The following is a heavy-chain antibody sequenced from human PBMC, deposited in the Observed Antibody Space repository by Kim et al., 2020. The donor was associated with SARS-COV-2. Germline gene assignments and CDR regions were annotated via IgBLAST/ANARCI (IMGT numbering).Heavy chain of an antibody. CDR3: AREGWGPYYFDY. V-gene: IGHV3-33*01. CDR1: GFTFSSYA. Sequence: GGSLRLSCAASGFTFSSYAMHWVRQAPGKGLEWVAVIWYDGSNKYYADSVKGRFTISRDNSKNTLYLQMNSLRAEDTAVYYCAREGWGPYYFDYWGQGTLVTVSS. D-gene: IGHD3-16*01. CDR2: IWYDGSNK. J-gene: IGHJ4*02.